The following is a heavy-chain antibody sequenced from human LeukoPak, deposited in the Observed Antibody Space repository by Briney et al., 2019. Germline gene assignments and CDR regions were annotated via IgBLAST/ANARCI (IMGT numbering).Heavy chain of an antibody. D-gene: IGHD6-19*01. CDR3: AREVIAVAGYYYYYYMDV. J-gene: IGHJ6*03. V-gene: IGHV4-34*01. CDR1: GGSFSGYY. Sequence: SETLSLTCAVYGGSFSGYYWSWIRQPPGKGLEWIGEINHSGSTNYNPSLKSRVTISVDTSKNQFSLKLSSVTAADTAVYYCAREVIAVAGYYYYYYMDVWGKGTTVTVPS. CDR2: INHSGST.